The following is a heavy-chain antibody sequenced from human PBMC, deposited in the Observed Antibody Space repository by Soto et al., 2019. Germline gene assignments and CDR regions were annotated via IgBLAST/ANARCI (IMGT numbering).Heavy chain of an antibody. D-gene: IGHD2-21*01. J-gene: IGHJ4*02. V-gene: IGHV3-73*01. CDR3: ARQGVALDLDY. Sequence: EVQLVDSGGGLVQPGRSLKLSCAASGFTFSAAAMHWVRQASGKGLEWVGVIRNQINNYATAYAPSVKGRFTVSRDDSNNMAFLELNSLKTEDTAVTDCARQGVALDLDYWGQGTLVTVSS. CDR2: IRNQINNYAT. CDR1: GFTFSAAA.